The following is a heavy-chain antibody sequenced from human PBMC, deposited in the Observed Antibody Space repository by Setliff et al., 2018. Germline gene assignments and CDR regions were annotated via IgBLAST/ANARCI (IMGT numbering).Heavy chain of an antibody. CDR3: AREQWLDPPGYYYMDV. V-gene: IGHV4-4*07. CDR2: IYIGGSA. Sequence: PSETLSLTCTVSGGSISSYYWSWIRQPAGKGLEWIGHIYIGGSANYNPSLKSRVTMSIDTSKNQLSLKLNSVTAADMAAYYCAREQWLDPPGYYYMDVWAKGTTVTVSS. J-gene: IGHJ6*03. CDR1: GGSISSYY. D-gene: IGHD6-19*01.